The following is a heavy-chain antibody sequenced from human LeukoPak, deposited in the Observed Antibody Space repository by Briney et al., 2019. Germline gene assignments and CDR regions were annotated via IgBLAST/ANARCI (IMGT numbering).Heavy chain of an antibody. Sequence: ASVKVSCKXSGYTFASYINWVRQATGQGLEWLGWMNPSTGNTGFAQRFQGRVTMTKDTSISTAYMELSSLRSEDTAVYYCARDLSGYSDYYFDYWGQGTLVTVSS. V-gene: IGHV1-8*01. CDR3: ARDLSGYSDYYFDY. J-gene: IGHJ4*02. D-gene: IGHD3-3*01. CDR2: MNPSTGNT. CDR1: GYTFASY.